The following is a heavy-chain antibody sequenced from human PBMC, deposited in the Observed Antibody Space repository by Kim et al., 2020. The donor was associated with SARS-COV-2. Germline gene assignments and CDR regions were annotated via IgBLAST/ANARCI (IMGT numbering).Heavy chain of an antibody. CDR2: IKSKTDGGTT. V-gene: IGHV3-15*01. CDR3: TTGGMVRGADLDY. Sequence: GGSLRLSCAASGFTFSNAWMSWVRQAPGKGLEWVGRIKSKTDGGTTDYAAPVKGRFTISRDDSKNTLYLQMNSLKTEDTAVYYCTTGGMVRGADLDYWGQGTLVTVSS. J-gene: IGHJ4*02. CDR1: GFTFSNAW. D-gene: IGHD3-10*01.